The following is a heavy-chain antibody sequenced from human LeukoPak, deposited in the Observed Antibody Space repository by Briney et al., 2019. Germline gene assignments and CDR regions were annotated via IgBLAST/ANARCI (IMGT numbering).Heavy chain of an antibody. D-gene: IGHD4-17*01. CDR2: ISSGSSAI. J-gene: IGHJ4*02. Sequence: GGSLRLSCEASGFTFTTYSMTWVRQAPGKGLEWVSIISSGSSAIFSADALKGRFTISRDDAKNLLYLDMNSLRAEDTAVYYCARGHTAVTRHFDFWGQGALVTVSS. CDR1: GFTFTTYS. V-gene: IGHV3-21*01. CDR3: ARGHTAVTRHFDF.